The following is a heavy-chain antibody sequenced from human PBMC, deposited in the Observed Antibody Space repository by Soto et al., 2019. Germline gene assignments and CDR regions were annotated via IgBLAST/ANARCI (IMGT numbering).Heavy chain of an antibody. V-gene: IGHV3-48*03. CDR3: AREEDYYESSGYAGRYFDY. D-gene: IGHD3-22*01. Sequence: GGSLRLSCEVSGFTFSSYEMSWVRQAPGKGLECLAYISSSGSTTDHADSVKGRFTVSRDNAKNSLYLEMNSLRVEDSGIYYCAREEDYYESSGYAGRYFDYWGQGALVTVSS. J-gene: IGHJ4*02. CDR1: GFTFSSYE. CDR2: ISSSGSTT.